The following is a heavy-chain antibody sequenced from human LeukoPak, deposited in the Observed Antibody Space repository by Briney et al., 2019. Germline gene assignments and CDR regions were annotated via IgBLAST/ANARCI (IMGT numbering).Heavy chain of an antibody. D-gene: IGHD6-19*01. CDR3: ARAVAGDDAFDI. CDR2: IYYSGST. J-gene: IGHJ3*02. CDR1: GGSISSSNYY. V-gene: IGHV4-39*07. Sequence: SETLSLTCTVSGGSISSSNYYWGWIRQPPGKGLEWIGTIYYSGSTYDNPALKSRVTISVDTSKNQFSLKLSSVTAADTAVYYCARAVAGDDAFDIWGQGTMVTVSS.